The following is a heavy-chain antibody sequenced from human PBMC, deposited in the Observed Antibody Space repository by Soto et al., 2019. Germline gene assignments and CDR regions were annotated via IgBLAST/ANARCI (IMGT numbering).Heavy chain of an antibody. D-gene: IGHD2-2*01. CDR1: GYTFTSYG. CDR3: ARVWAHCSSTSCPYGMDV. V-gene: IGHV1-18*01. J-gene: IGHJ6*02. CDR2: ISAYNGNT. Sequence: GASVKVSCKASGYTFTSYGISWVRQAPGQGLEWMGWISAYNGNTNYAQELRGRVTMTTDTSTSTAYMELRSLRSDDTAVYYCARVWAHCSSTSCPYGMDVWGQGATVTVSS.